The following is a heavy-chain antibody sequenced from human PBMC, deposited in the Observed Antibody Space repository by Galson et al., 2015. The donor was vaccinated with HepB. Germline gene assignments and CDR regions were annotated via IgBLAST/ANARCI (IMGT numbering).Heavy chain of an antibody. J-gene: IGHJ5*01. Sequence: SVKVSCKASGYTFTSYGIKWVRQATGQGLECMGWMNPKTGNTGYAQKFQGRVTMTRDTSISTAYMELSSLTSDDTAMYYCARAPRSGWFDSWGQGSLVTVSS. CDR2: MNPKTGNT. CDR1: GYTFTSYG. CDR3: ARAPRSGWFDS. V-gene: IGHV1-8*01. D-gene: IGHD3-10*01.